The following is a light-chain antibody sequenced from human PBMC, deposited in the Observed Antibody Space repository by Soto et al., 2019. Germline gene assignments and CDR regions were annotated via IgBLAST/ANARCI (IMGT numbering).Light chain of an antibody. CDR2: EIS. CDR3: SSYTSSTTPLV. CDR1: SSDVGNYIY. V-gene: IGLV2-14*01. Sequence: QPVLTPPASVAGSPGQSITISCTGTSSDVGNYIYVSWYQQHPGKAPKLMIYEISNRPSGISNRFSGSKSGNTASLTISGLQAQDEADYYCSSYTSSTTPLVFGTGTKVTVL. J-gene: IGLJ1*01.